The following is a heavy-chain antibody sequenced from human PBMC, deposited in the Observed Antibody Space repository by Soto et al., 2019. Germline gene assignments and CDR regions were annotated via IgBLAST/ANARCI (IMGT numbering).Heavy chain of an antibody. J-gene: IGHJ5*02. CDR2: SSSSTI. Sequence: SSSSTIYYADSVKGRFTISRDNAKNSLYLQMNSLRDEDTAVYYCAREHSSSGVNWFDPWGQGTVVTVSS. V-gene: IGHV3-48*02. D-gene: IGHD6-6*01. CDR3: AREHSSSGVNWFDP.